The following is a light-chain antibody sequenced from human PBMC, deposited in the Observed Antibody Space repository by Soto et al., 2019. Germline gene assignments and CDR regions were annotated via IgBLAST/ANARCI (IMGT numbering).Light chain of an antibody. CDR1: QSLLHTNGYNY. V-gene: IGKV2-28*01. CDR3: MQSLESLGT. CDR2: LGS. Sequence: DLVMTQSPLSLPVTPGEPASISCRSSQSLLHTNGYNYLSWYLQKPGQSPQLLIYLGSHRASGVPDRFSGSGSGTDFTLIISGVEAEDVGVYYCMQSLESLGTFGQGTKVEIE. J-gene: IGKJ1*01.